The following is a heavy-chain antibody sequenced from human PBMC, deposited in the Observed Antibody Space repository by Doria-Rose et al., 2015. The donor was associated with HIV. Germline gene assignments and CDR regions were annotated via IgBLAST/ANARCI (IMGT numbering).Heavy chain of an antibody. Sequence: YIYSSGSTHYNPSLKSRVTISIDTSKNQFSLKLSSVTAADTAVYYCARFRPSRGIYYSLDVWGKGTTVTVSS. J-gene: IGHJ6*03. CDR3: ARFRPSRGIYYSLDV. V-gene: IGHV4-4*09. D-gene: IGHD3-10*01. CDR2: IYSSGST.